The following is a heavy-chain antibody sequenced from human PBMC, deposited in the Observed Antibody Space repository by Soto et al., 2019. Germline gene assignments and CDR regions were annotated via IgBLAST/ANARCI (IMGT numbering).Heavy chain of an antibody. D-gene: IGHD5-12*01. CDR3: VKDFRGAKNYY. CDR2: ISSNGGST. CDR1: GFTFSSYA. Sequence: GGSLSLSCSASGFTFSSYAMHWVRQAPGKGLEYVSAISSNGGSTYYADSVKGRFTISRDNSKNTLYLQMSSLRAEDTAVYYCVKDFRGAKNYYWGQGTLVTVSS. J-gene: IGHJ4*02. V-gene: IGHV3-64D*08.